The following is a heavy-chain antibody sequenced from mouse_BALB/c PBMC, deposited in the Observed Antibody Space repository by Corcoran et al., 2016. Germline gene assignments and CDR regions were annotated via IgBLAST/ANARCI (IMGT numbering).Heavy chain of an antibody. CDR1: GYSITSGYY. CDR2: ISYDGSN. J-gene: IGHJ2*01. V-gene: IGHV3-6*02. CDR3: ARETTVVAPPFDY. D-gene: IGHD1-1*01. Sequence: DVQLQESGPGLVKPSQSLSLTCSVTGYSITSGYYWNWIRQFPGNKLEWMGYISYDGSNNYNPSLKNRISITRDTSKNQFFLKLNSVTTEDTATYYCARETTVVAPPFDYWGQGTTLTVSS.